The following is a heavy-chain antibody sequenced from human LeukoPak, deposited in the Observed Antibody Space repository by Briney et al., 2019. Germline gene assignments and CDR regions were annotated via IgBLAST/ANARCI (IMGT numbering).Heavy chain of an antibody. CDR3: ARWDFIAAAGFDY. Sequence: GASVKVSCKASGYTFTSYGISWVRQAPGQGLEWMGWISAYNGNTNYAQKLQGRVTITADKSTSTAYMELSSLRSEDTAVYYCARWDFIAAAGFDYWGQGTLVTVSS. D-gene: IGHD6-13*01. V-gene: IGHV1-18*01. J-gene: IGHJ4*02. CDR2: ISAYNGNT. CDR1: GYTFTSYG.